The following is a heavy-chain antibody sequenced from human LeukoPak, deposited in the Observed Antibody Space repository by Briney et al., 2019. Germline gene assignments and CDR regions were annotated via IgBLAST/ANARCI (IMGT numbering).Heavy chain of an antibody. Sequence: SETLSLTCAVYGGSFSGYYWSWIRQPPGKGLEWIGEINRSGSTNYNPSLKSRVTISVDTSKNQFSLKLSSVTAAGTAVYYCARGGSVSMSGWSQSDYWGQGTLVTVSS. CDR2: INRSGST. J-gene: IGHJ4*02. D-gene: IGHD6-19*01. V-gene: IGHV4-34*01. CDR3: ARGGSVSMSGWSQSDY. CDR1: GGSFSGYY.